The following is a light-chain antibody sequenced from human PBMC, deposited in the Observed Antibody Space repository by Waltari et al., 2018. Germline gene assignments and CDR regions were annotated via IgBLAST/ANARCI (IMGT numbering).Light chain of an antibody. V-gene: IGLV2-8*01. CDR3: SSYAGSNTWV. CDR1: SSDVGLYKY. Sequence: QSALTQPPSASGSPGQSVTISCTGTSSDVGLYKYVSWYQQHPGKAPQVLIFEVSKRPSGVPDRFSASKSANTASLTVSGLQAADEADYYCSSYAGSNTWVFGGGTKLTVL. J-gene: IGLJ3*02. CDR2: EVS.